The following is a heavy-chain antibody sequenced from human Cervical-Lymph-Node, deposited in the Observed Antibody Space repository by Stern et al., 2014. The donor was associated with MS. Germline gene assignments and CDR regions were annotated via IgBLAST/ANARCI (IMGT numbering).Heavy chain of an antibody. D-gene: IGHD2-15*01. V-gene: IGHV1-18*01. CDR2: ISAYNGNT. Sequence: QVQLVQKRAEVKKPGASVKVSCKASGYTFTSYSISWVRQAPGQGLEWMGWISAYNGNTNYAQKLQGRVTMTTDTSTSTAYMELWSLSSVDTSLYYCAPGLLGSENVFYIWGQVTMVTVSS. CDR1: GYTFTSYS. CDR3: APGLLGSENVFYI. J-gene: IGHJ3*02.